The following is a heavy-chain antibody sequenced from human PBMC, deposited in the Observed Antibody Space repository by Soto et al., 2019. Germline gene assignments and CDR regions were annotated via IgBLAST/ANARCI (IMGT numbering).Heavy chain of an antibody. Sequence: GGSLRLSCVASGFTFDDHAMHWVRQAPGKGLEWVAGISWDGGSIGLVDSAKGRFTISRDNAKNSLFLQMNNLRAEDTALYYCAKARTGNTFFPAGDFDYWGQGTLVTVSS. V-gene: IGHV3-9*01. J-gene: IGHJ4*02. CDR3: AKARTGNTFFPAGDFDY. D-gene: IGHD1-7*01. CDR1: GFTFDDHA. CDR2: ISWDGGSI.